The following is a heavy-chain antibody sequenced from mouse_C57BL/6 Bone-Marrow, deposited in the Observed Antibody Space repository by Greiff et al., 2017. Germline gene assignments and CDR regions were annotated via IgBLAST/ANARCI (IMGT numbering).Heavy chain of an antibody. CDR2: LWGGGST. CDR3: AKLSYYGSSYFAMDY. Sequence: VTLVASGPGLVAPSQSLSITFTVPGFSLTSYGVDWVRQPPGKGLEWLGVLWGGGSTQYNSALMSRLSISKDNSKSQVFLKMNSLQTDDTAMYYCAKLSYYGSSYFAMDYWGQGTAVTVSS. CDR1: GFSLTSYG. V-gene: IGHV2-9*01. D-gene: IGHD1-1*01. J-gene: IGHJ4*01.